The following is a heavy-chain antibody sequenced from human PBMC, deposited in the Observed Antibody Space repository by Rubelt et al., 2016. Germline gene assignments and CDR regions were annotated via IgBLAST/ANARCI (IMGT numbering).Heavy chain of an antibody. CDR2: INTKTGDP. Sequence: QVQLVQSGAEVKKPGASVKISCKASGYTFSPYGIHWVRQAPGQSLEWLGWINTKTGDPAYAQGLTGRFVFSLDTSVSTAYLQISSLKAEDTAVYYCARDKYSSSFIDYWGQGTLVTVSS. CDR1: GYTFSPYG. D-gene: IGHD6-6*01. J-gene: IGHJ4*02. CDR3: ARDKYSSSFIDY. V-gene: IGHV7-4-1*02.